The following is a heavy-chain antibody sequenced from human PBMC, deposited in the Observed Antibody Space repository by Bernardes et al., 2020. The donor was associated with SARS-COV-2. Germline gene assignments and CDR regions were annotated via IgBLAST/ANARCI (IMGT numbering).Heavy chain of an antibody. CDR1: GGSITSYF. Sequence: SETLSLTRTVSGGSITSYFWSWVRQPPGKGLEWIGYVFYSGSTYYNPSLKSRVTMSVDTSKNQFSLKLSSVTAADTAVYYCARNPYDYVWGNNRDSWFDPWGQGTLVTVSS. D-gene: IGHD3-16*02. CDR3: ARNPYDYVWGNNRDSWFDP. V-gene: IGHV4-59*08. CDR2: VFYSGST. J-gene: IGHJ5*02.